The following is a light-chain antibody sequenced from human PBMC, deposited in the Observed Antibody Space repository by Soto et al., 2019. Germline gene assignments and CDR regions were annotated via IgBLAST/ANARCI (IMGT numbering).Light chain of an antibody. CDR3: QQCSWHPFTVT. CDR2: DAS. Sequence: EIVMTQSPATLSVSPGERATLSCRASESDSSNLAWYQQKHGQTPRLLIYDASTRATGIPARFSGSGSGTEYTLTISSLQSEDSAVYYCQQCSWHPFTVTFGGGTKVEIK. J-gene: IGKJ4*01. CDR1: ESDSSN. V-gene: IGKV3-15*01.